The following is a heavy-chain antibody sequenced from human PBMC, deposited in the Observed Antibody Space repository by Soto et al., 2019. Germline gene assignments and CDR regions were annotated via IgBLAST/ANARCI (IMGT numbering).Heavy chain of an antibody. Sequence: PGGSLRLSCAASGFTFSSYWMHWVRRAPGKGLVWVSRINSDGSSTSYADSVKGRFTISRDNAKNTLYLQMNSMRAEDTAVYYCARDFRPLYYDFWSGYGKGMDVWGQGTTVTVSS. CDR2: INSDGSST. V-gene: IGHV3-74*01. CDR3: ARDFRPLYYDFWSGYGKGMDV. CDR1: GFTFSSYW. D-gene: IGHD3-3*01. J-gene: IGHJ6*02.